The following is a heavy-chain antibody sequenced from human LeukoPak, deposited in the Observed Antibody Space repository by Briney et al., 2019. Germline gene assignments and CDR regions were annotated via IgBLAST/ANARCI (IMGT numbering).Heavy chain of an antibody. J-gene: IGHJ6*04. D-gene: IGHD6-19*01. CDR2: ISYDGSNK. Sequence: GGSLRLSCAASGFTFSSYAMHWVRQAPGKGLEWAAVISYDGSNKYYADSVKGRFTISRDNSKNTLYLQRNSLRAEDTAVYYCARDRQQQWLVLASQRYYYGMDVWGKGTTVTVSS. CDR1: GFTFSSYA. V-gene: IGHV3-30*04. CDR3: ARDRQQQWLVLASQRYYYGMDV.